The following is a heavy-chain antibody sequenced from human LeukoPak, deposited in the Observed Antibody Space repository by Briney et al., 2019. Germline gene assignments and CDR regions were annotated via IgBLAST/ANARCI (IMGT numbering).Heavy chain of an antibody. Sequence: SETLSLTCAVYGGSFSGYYWSWIRQPPGKGLEWIGEINHSGSTNYNPSLKSRVTISVDTSKNQFSLKLSSVTAADTAVYYCARLTAEHAFDIWGQETMVTVSS. D-gene: IGHD1-14*01. V-gene: IGHV4-34*01. CDR2: INHSGST. CDR3: ARLTAEHAFDI. J-gene: IGHJ3*02. CDR1: GGSFSGYY.